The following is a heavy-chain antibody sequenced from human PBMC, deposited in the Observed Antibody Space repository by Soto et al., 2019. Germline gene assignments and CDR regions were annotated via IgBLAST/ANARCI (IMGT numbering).Heavy chain of an antibody. V-gene: IGHV1-46*01. CDR1: GYIFANHY. CDR3: ARADYYDGSGFYYDY. CDR2: INPSGGST. J-gene: IGHJ4*02. Sequence: QVQLVQSGAEVKKPGASMKVSCKASGYIFANHYIHWVRQAPGQGLEWMGIINPSGGSTNYLQKFQGRVTMTSDTSTNTVHMELSRQRSEDTAVYFCARADYYDGSGFYYDYWGQGTLVTVSS. D-gene: IGHD3-22*01.